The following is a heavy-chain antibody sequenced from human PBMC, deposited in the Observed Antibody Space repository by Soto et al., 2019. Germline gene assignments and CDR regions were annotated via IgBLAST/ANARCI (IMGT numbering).Heavy chain of an antibody. CDR3: ARDHGMFLSYYYYGMDV. CDR1: GFTFSRFS. Sequence: GGSLRLSCAASGFTFSRFSMHWVRQAPGKGLAWVAVISYDGSNTHYAESVKGRFNISRDDSKNTVFPQMNNLRGEDSAVYYCARDHGMFLSYYYYGMDVWGQGTTVTVSS. J-gene: IGHJ6*02. D-gene: IGHD3-10*02. CDR2: ISYDGSNT. V-gene: IGHV3-30-3*01.